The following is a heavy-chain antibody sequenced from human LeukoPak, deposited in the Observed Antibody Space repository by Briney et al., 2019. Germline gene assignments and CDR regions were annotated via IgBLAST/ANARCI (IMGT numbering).Heavy chain of an antibody. Sequence: SETLSLTCTVSGGSISSSSYYWGWIRQPPGKGLEWIGSIYYSGSTYYNPSLKSRVTISVDTSKNQFSLKLSSVTAADTAVYYCASDPSYLVGAPGYWGQGTLVTVSS. CDR3: ASDPSYLVGAPGY. V-gene: IGHV4-39*07. D-gene: IGHD1-26*01. J-gene: IGHJ4*02. CDR2: IYYSGST. CDR1: GGSISSSSYY.